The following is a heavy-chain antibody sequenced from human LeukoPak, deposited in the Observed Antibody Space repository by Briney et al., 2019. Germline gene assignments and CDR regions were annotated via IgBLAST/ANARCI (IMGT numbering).Heavy chain of an antibody. Sequence: ASVKVSCKASGYTFTSYGISWVRQAPGQGLEWMGWISAYNGNTNYAQKLQGRVTMTTDTSTSTAYMELRSLRSDDTAVYYCARDGEDYGILTGAGIDYFDYWGQGTLVTVSS. D-gene: IGHD3-9*01. CDR1: GYTFTSYG. V-gene: IGHV1-18*01. CDR3: ARDGEDYGILTGAGIDYFDY. J-gene: IGHJ4*02. CDR2: ISAYNGNT.